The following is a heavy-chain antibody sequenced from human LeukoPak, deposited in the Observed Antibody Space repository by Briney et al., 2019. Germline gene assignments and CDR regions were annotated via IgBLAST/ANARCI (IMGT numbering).Heavy chain of an antibody. V-gene: IGHV3-48*01. CDR2: ISYGGSTI. CDR3: ASAGNSGY. D-gene: IGHD5-12*01. J-gene: IGHJ4*02. CDR1: GLTFSDYT. Sequence: GGSLRLSCAVPGLTFSDYTMNWVRQAPGKGLEWVSYISYGGSTIYYADSVKGRFTISRDNGKNSLYLQMNSLRAEDTAVYYCASAGNSGYWGQGTLVNVSS.